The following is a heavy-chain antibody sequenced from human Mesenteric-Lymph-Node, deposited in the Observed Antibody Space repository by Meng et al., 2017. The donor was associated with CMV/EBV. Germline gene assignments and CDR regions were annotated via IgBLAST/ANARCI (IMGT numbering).Heavy chain of an antibody. V-gene: IGHV1-69*10. CDR3: AREWLLGYYGMDV. J-gene: IGHJ6*02. D-gene: IGHD3-22*01. CDR1: GGTFSTYA. Sequence: SVKVSCKASGGTFSTYAISWVRQAPGQGLEWMGGIIPILQITNYAQKFQGRVTITADKSTSTAYMELSSLRSEDTAVYYCAREWLLGYYGMDVWGQGTTVTVSS. CDR2: IIPILQIT.